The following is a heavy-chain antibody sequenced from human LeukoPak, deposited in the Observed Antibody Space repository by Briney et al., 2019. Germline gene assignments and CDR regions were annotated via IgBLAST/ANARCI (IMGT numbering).Heavy chain of an antibody. CDR1: GFTFSSYG. V-gene: IGHV3-30*18. D-gene: IGHD3-10*01. CDR2: ISYDGSNK. Sequence: GGSLRLSCAASGFTFSSYGMHWVRQAPGKGLEWVAVISYDGSNKYYADSVKGRFTISRDNSKNTLYLQMNSLRAEDTAVYYCAKEGDLDYYGSGSRGPGAFDIWGQGTMVTVSS. CDR3: AKEGDLDYYGSGSRGPGAFDI. J-gene: IGHJ3*02.